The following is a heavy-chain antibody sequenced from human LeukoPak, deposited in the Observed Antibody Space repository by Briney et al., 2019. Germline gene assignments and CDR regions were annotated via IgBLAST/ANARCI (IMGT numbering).Heavy chain of an antibody. Sequence: GASVKVSCKASGGTFSSYAISWVRQAPGQGLEWMGRIIPIFGIANYAQKFQGRVTITADKSTSTAYMELSSLRSEDTAVYYCARGFGDLDYYYGMDVWGTGTTVTVFS. CDR1: GGTFSSYA. D-gene: IGHD3-10*01. J-gene: IGHJ6*04. CDR3: ARGFGDLDYYYGMDV. V-gene: IGHV1-69*04. CDR2: IIPIFGIA.